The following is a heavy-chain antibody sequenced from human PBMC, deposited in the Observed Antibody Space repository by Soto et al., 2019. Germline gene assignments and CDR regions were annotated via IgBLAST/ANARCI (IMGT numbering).Heavy chain of an antibody. CDR1: GFTFSSYG. Sequence: QVQLVESGGGVVQPGRSLRLPCAASGFTFSSYGMHWVRQAPGKGLEWVAVIWYDGSNKYYADSVKGRFTISRDNSKNTLYLQMNSLRAEDTAVYYCAREQRYYDSSGYYRPYWGQGTLVTVSS. V-gene: IGHV3-33*01. J-gene: IGHJ4*02. CDR3: AREQRYYDSSGYYRPY. CDR2: IWYDGSNK. D-gene: IGHD3-22*01.